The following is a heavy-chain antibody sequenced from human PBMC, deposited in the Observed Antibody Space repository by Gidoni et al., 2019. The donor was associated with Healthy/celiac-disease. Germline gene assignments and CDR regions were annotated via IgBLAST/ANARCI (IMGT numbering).Heavy chain of an antibody. CDR1: GFTFSSYA. V-gene: IGHV3-30-3*01. J-gene: IGHJ6*02. Sequence: QVQLVESGGGVVQPGRSLRLSCAASGFTFSSYAMHWVRQAPGKGLEWVAVISYDGSNKYYADSVKGRFTISRDNSKNTLYLQMNSLRAEDTAVYYCASSVASIAAAGTHPNSYIDYYYGMDVWGQGTTVTVSS. CDR3: ASSVASIAAAGTHPNSYIDYYYGMDV. D-gene: IGHD6-13*01. CDR2: ISYDGSNK.